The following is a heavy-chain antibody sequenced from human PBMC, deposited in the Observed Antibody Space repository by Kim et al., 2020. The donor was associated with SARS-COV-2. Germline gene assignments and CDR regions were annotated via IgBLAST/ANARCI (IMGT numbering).Heavy chain of an antibody. D-gene: IGHD3-9*01. CDR2: IYYSGST. CDR1: GASISSYY. V-gene: IGHV4-59*01. CDR3: ARVWAPSFYAILTGSHPTVLCYYDF. J-gene: IGHJ4*02. Sequence: SETLSLTCTVSGASISSYYWSWIRQPPGKGLEWIGYIYYSGSTNYNPSLKSRVTISVDTTKNQFSLKLSSVTAADTAVYYCARVWAPSFYAILTGSHPTVLCYYDFWGQGTLVTASS.